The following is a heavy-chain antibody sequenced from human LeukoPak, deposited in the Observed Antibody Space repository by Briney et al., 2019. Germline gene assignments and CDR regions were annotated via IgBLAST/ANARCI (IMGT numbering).Heavy chain of an antibody. CDR3: ARTYSSSWTPTFDY. Sequence: ASVKVSCKASGYTFTGYYMHWVRQAPGQGLEWMGWINPNSGGTNYAQKFQGRVTMTWDTSISTAYMELSRLRSDDTAVYYCARTYSSSWTPTFDYWGQGTLVTVSS. CDR2: INPNSGGT. D-gene: IGHD6-13*01. CDR1: GYTFTGYY. V-gene: IGHV1-2*02. J-gene: IGHJ4*02.